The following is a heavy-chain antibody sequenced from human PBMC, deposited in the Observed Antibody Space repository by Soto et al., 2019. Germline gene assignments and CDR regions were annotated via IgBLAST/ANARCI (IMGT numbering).Heavy chain of an antibody. CDR1: GFSFSNYA. J-gene: IGHJ3*01. CDR2: ISIGSGSI. Sequence: EVQLVESGGGLVQPGGSRRVSCAASGFSFSNYAMNWVRQAPGKGLEWVSYISIGSGSIFYADSVKGRLTISRDDAKNALYMQMNTLRDEDTAVYYCVRDDRWAFDFWGQGTRVTVSS. CDR3: VRDDRWAFDF. V-gene: IGHV3-48*02. D-gene: IGHD3-22*01.